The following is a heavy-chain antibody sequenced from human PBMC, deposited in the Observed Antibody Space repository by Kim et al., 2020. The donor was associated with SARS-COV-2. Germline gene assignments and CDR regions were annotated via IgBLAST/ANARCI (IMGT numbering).Heavy chain of an antibody. CDR3: ARDRANYGDYGGHYNGFDY. V-gene: IGHV3-33*01. CDR2: IWYDGSNK. CDR1: GFTFSSYG. Sequence: GGSLRLSCAASGFTFSSYGMHWVRQAPGKGLEWVAVIWYDGSNKYYADSVKGRFTISRDNSKNTLYLQMNSLRAEDTAVYYCARDRANYGDYGGHYNGFDYWGQGTLVTVSS. J-gene: IGHJ4*02. D-gene: IGHD4-17*01.